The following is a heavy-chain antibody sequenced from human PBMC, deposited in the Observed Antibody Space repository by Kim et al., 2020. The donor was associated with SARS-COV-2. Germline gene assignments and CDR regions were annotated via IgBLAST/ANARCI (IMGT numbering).Heavy chain of an antibody. V-gene: IGHV1-8*01. CDR1: GYTFTSYD. CDR2: INPNSGNT. Sequence: ASVKVSCKASGYTFTSYDINWVRQATGQGLEWMGWINPNSGNTGYAQKFQGRVTMTRNTSIRTAYMELSSLRSEDTAVYYCARVRSANDYYYYYGMDVWGQGTTVTVSS. CDR3: ARVRSANDYYYYYGMDV. J-gene: IGHJ6*02.